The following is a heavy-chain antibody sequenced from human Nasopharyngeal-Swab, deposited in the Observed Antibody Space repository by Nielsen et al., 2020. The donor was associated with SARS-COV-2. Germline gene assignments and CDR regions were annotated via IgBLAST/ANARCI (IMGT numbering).Heavy chain of an antibody. CDR2: MNGAGNR. J-gene: IGHJ5*02. D-gene: IGHD6-19*01. CDR1: GFNFGRFT. Sequence: GGSLSLSCAASGFNFGRFTIHWVRQAPGKGLEWVCLMNGAGNRLYADSVKGRFTISRDNKRSSLYLQMNSLRTEDTALYYCVKEQDSGWPSFDPWGQGTLVTVSS. V-gene: IGHV3-43*01. CDR3: VKEQDSGWPSFDP.